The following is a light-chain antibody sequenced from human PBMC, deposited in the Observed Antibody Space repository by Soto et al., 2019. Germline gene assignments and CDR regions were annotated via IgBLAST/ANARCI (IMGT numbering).Light chain of an antibody. Sequence: QSALTQPRSVSGSPGQSVTISCTGTGSDVGDYDFVSWYQQYPGEAPRVMIYDVTKRPSGVPDRFSASKSGNTASLTISGLXADDEADYYCCSYAGSYTRYVFGSGTKVTVL. CDR2: DVT. CDR3: CSYAGSYTRYV. V-gene: IGLV2-11*01. J-gene: IGLJ1*01. CDR1: GSDVGDYDF.